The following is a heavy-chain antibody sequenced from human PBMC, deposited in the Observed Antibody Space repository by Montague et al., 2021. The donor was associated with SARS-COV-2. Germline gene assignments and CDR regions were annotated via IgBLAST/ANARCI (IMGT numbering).Heavy chain of an antibody. CDR1: GFAFNNFA. CDR3: AKQTGAGAIVYWYFGL. CDR2: IFGSGAGT. V-gene: IGHV3-23*01. J-gene: IGHJ2*01. D-gene: IGHD6-25*01. Sequence: SLRLSCAASGFAFNNFAMTWVRQPPGKGLEWVSSIFGSGAGTYYADSVKGRFTISRDNSRNTLYLQMDSLRAEDTATYYCAKQTGAGAIVYWYFGLWGRGTVVGVSS.